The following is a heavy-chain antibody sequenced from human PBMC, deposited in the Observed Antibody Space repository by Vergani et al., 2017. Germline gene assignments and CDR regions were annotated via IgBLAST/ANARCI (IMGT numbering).Heavy chain of an antibody. CDR3: ARDSSRDYGGNSPPNDAFDI. V-gene: IGHV1-46*01. CDR1: GYTFTSYY. Sequence: QVQLVQSGAEVKKPGASVKVSCKASGYTFTSYYMHWVRQAPGQGLEWMGIINPSGGSTSYAQKFQGRVTMTRDTSTSTVYMELSRLRSDDTAVYYCARDSSRDYGGNSPPNDAFDIWGQGTMVTVSS. D-gene: IGHD4-23*01. CDR2: INPSGGST. J-gene: IGHJ3*02.